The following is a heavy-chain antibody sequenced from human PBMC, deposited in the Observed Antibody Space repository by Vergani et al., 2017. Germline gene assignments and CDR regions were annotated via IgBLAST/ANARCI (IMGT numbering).Heavy chain of an antibody. CDR2: IYYSGST. Sequence: QVQLQESGPGLVKPSETLSLTCTVSGGSVSSGSYYWSWIRQPAGKGLEWIGYIYYSGSTNYNPSLKSRVTISVDTSKNQFSLKLSAVTAADTAVYYCARGGYCSGGSCYSRYFQHWGQGTLVTVSS. CDR3: ARGGYCSGGSCYSRYFQH. V-gene: IGHV4-61*10. D-gene: IGHD2-15*01. J-gene: IGHJ1*01. CDR1: GGSVSSGSYY.